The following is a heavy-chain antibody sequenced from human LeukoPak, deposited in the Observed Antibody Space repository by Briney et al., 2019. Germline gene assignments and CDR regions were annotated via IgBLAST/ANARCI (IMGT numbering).Heavy chain of an antibody. D-gene: IGHD6-6*01. Sequence: GGSLRLSCAASGFTFSSYEMNWVRQAPGKGLEWVSYISSSGSTIYYADSVKGRFTVSRDNAKNSLYLQMNSLRAEDTAVYYCAPGHSSYDYWGQGTLVTVSS. CDR1: GFTFSSYE. J-gene: IGHJ4*02. CDR3: APGHSSYDY. CDR2: ISSSGSTI. V-gene: IGHV3-48*03.